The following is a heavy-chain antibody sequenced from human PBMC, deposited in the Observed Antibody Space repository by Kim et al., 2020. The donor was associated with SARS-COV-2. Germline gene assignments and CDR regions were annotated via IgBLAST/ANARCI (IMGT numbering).Heavy chain of an antibody. D-gene: IGHD2-15*01. J-gene: IGHJ3*01. CDR3: TRAPRWHGVFDR. CDR1: GFSFRSYN. CDR2: ISLSSDYI. Sequence: GGSLRRSCAASGFSFRSYNMNWVRLAPGKGLEWVSSISLSSDYINYADSVQGRFFISRDNAKNSLFLQMNSLRAEDTAIYYCTRAPRWHGVFDRWGRGT. V-gene: IGHV3-21*06.